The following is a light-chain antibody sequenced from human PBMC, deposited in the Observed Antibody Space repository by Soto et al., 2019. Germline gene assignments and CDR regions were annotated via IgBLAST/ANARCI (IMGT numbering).Light chain of an antibody. CDR3: LQHNSYPRT. J-gene: IGKJ1*01. CDR1: QGIRTD. Sequence: DIQMTHSPSSLSASVGDRVTITCRASQGIRTDLGWYQQKPGKAPKRLIYSASSLQSGVPSRFSGSGSGTEFTLTISSLQPEDFATYYCLQHNSYPRTFGQGTKVDIK. CDR2: SAS. V-gene: IGKV1-17*01.